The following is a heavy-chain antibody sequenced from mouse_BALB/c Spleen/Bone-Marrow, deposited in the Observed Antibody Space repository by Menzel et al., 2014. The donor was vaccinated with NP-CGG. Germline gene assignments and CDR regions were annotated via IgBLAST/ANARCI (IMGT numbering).Heavy chain of an antibody. Sequence: EVKLQESGGGLVQPGGSRKLSCAASGITFSSFGMHWVRQAPEKGLEWVACISSGSSTIYYADTVKGRFTISRDNPKNTLFLQMTSLRSEDTAMYYCARDYGYAMDCWGQGTSVTVSS. V-gene: IGHV5-17*02. CDR3: ARDYGYAMDC. CDR2: ISSGSSTI. D-gene: IGHD1-1*01. J-gene: IGHJ4*01. CDR1: GITFSSFG.